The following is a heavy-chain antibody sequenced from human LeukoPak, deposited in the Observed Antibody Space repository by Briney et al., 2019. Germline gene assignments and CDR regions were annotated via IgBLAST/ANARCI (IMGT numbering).Heavy chain of an antibody. CDR1: GGTFSSYA. CDR3: ASRISGIAVALSYYYYMDV. V-gene: IGHV1-69*01. J-gene: IGHJ6*03. Sequence: SVKVSCKASGGTFSSYAISWVRQAPGQGLEWMGGIIPIFGTANYAQKFQGRVTITADESTSTAYMELGSLRSEDTAVYYCASRISGIAVALSYYYYMDVWGKGTTVTVSS. D-gene: IGHD6-19*01. CDR2: IIPIFGTA.